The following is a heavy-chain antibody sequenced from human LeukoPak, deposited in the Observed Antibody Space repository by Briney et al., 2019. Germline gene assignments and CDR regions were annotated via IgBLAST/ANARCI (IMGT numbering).Heavy chain of an antibody. CDR2: ISSSDSTI. Sequence: GGSLRLSCAGSGFTFSDYYMSWIRQAPGKGLEWVSYISSSDSTIYYTDSVKGRFTISRDNAKNSLYLQMNSLRADDTAVYYCARADCSSSTSCYELDYWGQGTLVTVSS. D-gene: IGHD2-2*01. V-gene: IGHV3-11*04. J-gene: IGHJ4*02. CDR1: GFTFSDYY. CDR3: ARADCSSSTSCYELDY.